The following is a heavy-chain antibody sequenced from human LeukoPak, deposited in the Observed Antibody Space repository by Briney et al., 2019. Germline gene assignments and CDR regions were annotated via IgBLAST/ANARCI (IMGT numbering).Heavy chain of an antibody. CDR3: AKFPDLTGTTYG. V-gene: IGHV3-23*01. Sequence: PGGSLRLFCAASGFTFSSYAMSWVRQAPGKGLEWVSAISGSGGSTYYADSVKGRFTISRDNSKNTLYLQMNSLRAEDTAVYYCAKFPDLTGTTYGWGQGTLVTVSS. CDR1: GFTFSSYA. D-gene: IGHD1-7*01. J-gene: IGHJ4*02. CDR2: ISGSGGST.